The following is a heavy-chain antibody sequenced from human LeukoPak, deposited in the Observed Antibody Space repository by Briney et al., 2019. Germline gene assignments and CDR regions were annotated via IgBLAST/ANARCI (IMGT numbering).Heavy chain of an antibody. CDR2: IYYSGST. D-gene: IGHD5-12*01. CDR1: GGSISSSSYY. CDR3: ARQYIVATIIDY. V-gene: IGHV4-39*01. J-gene: IGHJ4*02. Sequence: SETLSLTCTVSGGSISSSSYYWGWIRQPPGKGLEWIGSIYYSGSTYYNPSLKSRVTISVDTSKNRFSLKLSSVTAADTAVYYCARQYIVATIIDYWGQGTLVTVSS.